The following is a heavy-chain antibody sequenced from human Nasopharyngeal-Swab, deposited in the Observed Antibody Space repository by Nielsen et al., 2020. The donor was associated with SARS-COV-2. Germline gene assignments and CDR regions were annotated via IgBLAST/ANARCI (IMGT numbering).Heavy chain of an antibody. CDR3: ARRVPPFSSSWYQRYYYYTDV. J-gene: IGHJ6*03. D-gene: IGHD6-13*01. V-gene: IGHV1-8*01. Sequence: WVRQAPGQGLEWMGWMNPNSGNTGYAQKFQGRVTMTRNTSISTAYMELSSLRSEDTAVYYCARRVPPFSSSWYQRYYYYTDVWGKGTTVTVSS. CDR2: MNPNSGNT.